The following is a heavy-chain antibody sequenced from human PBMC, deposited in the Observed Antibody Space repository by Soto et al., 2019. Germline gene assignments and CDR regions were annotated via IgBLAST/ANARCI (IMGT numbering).Heavy chain of an antibody. CDR3: ARSVFP. Sequence: QVQLQESGPGLVKPSQTLSLTCTVSGGSISSGGYYWNWIRQHPGKGLEWIGYFYYSGSTYYNPSLNRRVTTSVDTSKHQFALKLSSVTAADAGVYYCARSVFPWGQGTLVTVSS. D-gene: IGHD3-3*01. CDR2: FYYSGST. V-gene: IGHV4-31*03. CDR1: GGSISSGGYY. J-gene: IGHJ5*02.